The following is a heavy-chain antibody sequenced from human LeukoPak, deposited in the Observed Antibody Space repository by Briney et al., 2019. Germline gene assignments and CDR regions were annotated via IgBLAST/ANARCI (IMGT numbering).Heavy chain of an antibody. CDR3: ARHLDTALTSDGFDI. Sequence: GESLKISCKGSGYSFTNYWIGWVRQMPGKGLEWMGIIYPGDSDTRYSPSFQGQFTIPANNSSRTAYLQWSSLKDSDTAIYYCARHLDTALTSDGFDIWGQGTMVTVSS. V-gene: IGHV5-51*01. CDR1: GYSFTNYW. CDR2: IYPGDSDT. D-gene: IGHD5-18*01. J-gene: IGHJ3*02.